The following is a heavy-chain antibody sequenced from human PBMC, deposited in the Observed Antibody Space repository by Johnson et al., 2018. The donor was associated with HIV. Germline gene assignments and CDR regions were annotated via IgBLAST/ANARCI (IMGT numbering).Heavy chain of an antibody. J-gene: IGHJ3*02. CDR1: GFTFSSYG. V-gene: IGHV3-64*01. D-gene: IGHD3-22*01. CDR3: ARGSLYYYDSSGWGAFDI. CDR2: LSSNGGST. Sequence: VQLVESGGGLVQPGGSLRLSCAASGFTFSSYGVHWVRQAPGKGLAYVSALSSNGGSTYYAQSVKDRFTISRDNSKNTLYLQMGSLRAEDMAVYYCARGSLYYYDSSGWGAFDIWGQGTMVTVSS.